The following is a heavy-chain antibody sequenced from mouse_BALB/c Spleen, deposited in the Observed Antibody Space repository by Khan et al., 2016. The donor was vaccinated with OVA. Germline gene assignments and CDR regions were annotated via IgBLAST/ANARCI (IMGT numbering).Heavy chain of an antibody. CDR3: ARNDGYDVDY. Sequence: VRLQQSGTELVKPGASVKLSCTASGFNIKDTYLHWVKQRPKQGLNWIGRIDPANGNSKYDPKFQDKATLTADTSSNTVYLQLSSLTFEDTGVYYCARNDGYDVDYWGQGTTLTVSS. J-gene: IGHJ2*01. D-gene: IGHD2-2*01. CDR2: IDPANGNS. CDR1: GFNIKDTY. V-gene: IGHV14-3*02.